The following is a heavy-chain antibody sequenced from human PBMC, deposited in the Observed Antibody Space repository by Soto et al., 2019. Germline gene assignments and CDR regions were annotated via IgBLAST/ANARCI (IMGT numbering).Heavy chain of an antibody. V-gene: IGHV4-59*12. J-gene: IGHJ6*02. Sequence: SETLSLTCTVSGGSISSYYWSWIRQPPGKGLEWIGYIYYSGNTNYNPSLKSRVTISVDTSKNQFSLKLSSVTAADTAVYYCARGPPEQFIVVVVAAKPYYCGMDVWGQGTMVTVSS. CDR3: ARGPPEQFIVVVVAAKPYYCGMDV. CDR2: IYYSGNT. D-gene: IGHD2-15*01. CDR1: GGSISSYY.